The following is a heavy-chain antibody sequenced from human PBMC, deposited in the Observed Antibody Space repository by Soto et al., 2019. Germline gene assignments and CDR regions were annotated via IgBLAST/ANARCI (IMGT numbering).Heavy chain of an antibody. CDR3: ARDLPGCTSGLRWFDP. CDR2: TYYRSKWFT. V-gene: IGHV6-1*01. CDR1: GDSVSSYSAA. J-gene: IGHJ5*02. Sequence: PSQTLSLTCGISGDSVSSYSAAWNWIRQSPSRGLEWLGRTYYRSKWFTDYADSVRSRITINPDTSKNHFSLQLTSVTPEDTAVYYCARDLPGCTSGLRWFDPWGQGTLVTVSS.